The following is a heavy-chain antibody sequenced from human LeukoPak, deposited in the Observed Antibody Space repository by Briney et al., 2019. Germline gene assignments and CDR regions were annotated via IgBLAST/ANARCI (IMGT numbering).Heavy chain of an antibody. D-gene: IGHD2-15*01. CDR1: GFTFSSYA. Sequence: PGGSLRLSCAASGFTFSSYAMSWVRQAPGKGLEWVSAISGSGGSTYYADSVKGRFTISRDNSKNTLYLQMNSLRAEDTAVYYCAKVLPYCSGGSCYYYYYYGMDVWGQGTTVTVSS. CDR3: AKVLPYCSGGSCYYYYYYGMDV. CDR2: ISGSGGST. J-gene: IGHJ6*02. V-gene: IGHV3-23*01.